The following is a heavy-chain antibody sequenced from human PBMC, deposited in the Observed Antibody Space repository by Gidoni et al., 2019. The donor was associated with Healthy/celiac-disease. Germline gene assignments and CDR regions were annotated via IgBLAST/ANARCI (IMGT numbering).Heavy chain of an antibody. CDR2: ISSSSSTI. Sequence: EVQLVESGGGLVQPGGSMRLSCAAAGFPFSSYCMHGVRQAPGKGLDWVSYISSSSSTIYYADSVKGRFTISRDNAKNSLYLQMNSLRAEDTAVYYCASQAEIQLWTTPLYWGQGTLVTVSS. D-gene: IGHD5-18*01. J-gene: IGHJ4*02. V-gene: IGHV3-48*01. CDR3: ASQAEIQLWTTPLY. CDR1: GFPFSSYC.